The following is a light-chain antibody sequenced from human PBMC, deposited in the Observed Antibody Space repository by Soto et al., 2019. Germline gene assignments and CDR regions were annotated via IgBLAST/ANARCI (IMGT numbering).Light chain of an antibody. V-gene: IGLV1-40*01. CDR3: QSYDSSLSAWV. Sequence: QAVVTQPPSVSGAPGQRVTISCTGSSSNIGAHYDVHWYQQLPGTAPKLLIYRNSNRPSGVPDRFSGSKSGTSASLAIAGLQAEDEADYYCQSYDSSLSAWVFGGGTQLTVL. CDR2: RNS. J-gene: IGLJ3*02. CDR1: SSNIGAHYD.